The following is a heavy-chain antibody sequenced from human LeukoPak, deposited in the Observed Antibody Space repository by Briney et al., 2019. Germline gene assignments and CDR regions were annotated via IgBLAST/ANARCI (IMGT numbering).Heavy chain of an antibody. D-gene: IGHD6-19*01. J-gene: IGHJ3*02. CDR3: ASPRAVAGYDAFDI. V-gene: IGHV3-21*01. Sequence: GGSLRLSCTASGFTFSGYSMNWIRQAPGKGLEWVSSISSSSSYIYYADSVKGRFTISRDNAKNSLYLQMNSLRAEDTAVYYCASPRAVAGYDAFDIWGQGTMVTVSS. CDR2: ISSSSSYI. CDR1: GFTFSGYS.